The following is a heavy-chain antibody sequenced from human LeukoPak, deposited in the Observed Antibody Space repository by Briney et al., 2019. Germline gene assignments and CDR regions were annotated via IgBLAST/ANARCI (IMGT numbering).Heavy chain of an antibody. CDR2: INHSGST. D-gene: IGHD3-9*01. Sequence: PSETLSLTCAVYGGSFSGYYWSWIRQPPGKGLEWIGEINHSGSTNYNPSLKSRVTISVDTSKNQFSLKLSSVTAADTAVYYCARVARYFDWFLDYWGQGTLVTVSS. CDR1: GGSFSGYY. J-gene: IGHJ4*02. CDR3: ARVARYFDWFLDY. V-gene: IGHV4-34*01.